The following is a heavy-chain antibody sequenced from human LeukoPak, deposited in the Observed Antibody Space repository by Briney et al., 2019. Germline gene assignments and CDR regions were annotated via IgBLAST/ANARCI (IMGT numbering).Heavy chain of an antibody. CDR1: GFTFSDYF. D-gene: IGHD2-2*01. J-gene: IGHJ3*02. CDR3: ARGGHCSSSSCYLGAFDI. Sequence: GSLRLSCAASGFTFSDYFMTWVRQAPGKGLEWVSYISSSGTTTYYADSVKGRSTISRDNAKNSLYLQVNSLRAEDTAVYYCARGGHCSSSSCYLGAFDIWGQGTMVTVSS. CDR2: ISSSGTTT. V-gene: IGHV3-11*04.